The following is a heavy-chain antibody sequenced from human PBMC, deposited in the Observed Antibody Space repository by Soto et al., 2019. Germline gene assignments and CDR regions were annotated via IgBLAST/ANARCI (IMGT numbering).Heavy chain of an antibody. J-gene: IGHJ6*02. CDR1: GFRFSAYA. D-gene: IGHD4-17*01. CDR2: ISYEGSNR. Sequence: GGSLRLSCAASGFRFSAYAMHWVRQAPGKGLEWVAAISYEGSNRFYADSVKGRFTVSRDNSKNMVYLQMNSLRGGDTAVFYCAKDYGDYNFNYGMDVWGQGTTVTVSS. CDR3: AKDYGDYNFNYGMDV. V-gene: IGHV3-30*18.